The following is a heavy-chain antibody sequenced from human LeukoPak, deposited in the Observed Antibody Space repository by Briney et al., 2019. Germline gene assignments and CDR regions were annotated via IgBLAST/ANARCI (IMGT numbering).Heavy chain of an antibody. D-gene: IGHD2-15*01. Sequence: PGGSLRLSCAASGFSFNTYAMSWVRQAPGKGLEWVSAISNTGGSTYYADSVKGRFTIFRDKSKNTLSLQMNSLRAEDTAVYYCAQQVGYCSSGSCYFTYWGQGTLVTVSS. CDR3: AQQVGYCSSGSCYFTY. J-gene: IGHJ1*01. V-gene: IGHV3-23*01. CDR1: GFSFNTYA. CDR2: ISNTGGST.